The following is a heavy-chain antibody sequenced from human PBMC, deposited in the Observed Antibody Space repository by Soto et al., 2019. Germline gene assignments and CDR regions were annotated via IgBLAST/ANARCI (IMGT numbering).Heavy chain of an antibody. D-gene: IGHD1-26*01. CDR1: GGSISTNNW. CDR3: ASRYSYSWDSYFNY. Sequence: PSETLSLTCAVSGGSISTNNWWSRVRQSPGKGLEWIGEIYHSGSTYYNPSLKSRVTISIDMSKSQFSLKLTSVTAADTAVYYCASRYSYSWDSYFNYWGQGTLVIVSS. J-gene: IGHJ4*02. CDR2: IYHSGST. V-gene: IGHV4-4*02.